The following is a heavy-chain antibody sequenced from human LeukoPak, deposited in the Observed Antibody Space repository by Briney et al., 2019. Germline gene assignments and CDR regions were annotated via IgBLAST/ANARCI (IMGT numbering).Heavy chain of an antibody. CDR2: INTSGSST. CDR1: GYTFTNYD. CDR3: AGGTTTTKGAFDM. D-gene: IGHD1-26*01. Sequence: ASANVSCKASGYTFTNYDIHWVRHAHGQGLEWLEIINTSGSSTSYEQKFQGRVTMARDTSTRTVYMELSSLRSEDPAVYYCAGGTTTTKGAFDMWGQGTMVTVSS. J-gene: IGHJ3*02. V-gene: IGHV1-46*01.